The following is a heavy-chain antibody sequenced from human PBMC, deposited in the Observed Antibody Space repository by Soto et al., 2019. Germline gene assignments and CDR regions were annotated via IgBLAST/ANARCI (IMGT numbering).Heavy chain of an antibody. CDR3: AIFYGDYVGGWFDP. J-gene: IGHJ5*02. D-gene: IGHD4-17*01. Sequence: SETLSLTCTVSGGSISSYYWSWIRQPPGKGLEWIGYIYYSGSTNYNPSLKSRVTISVDTSKNQFSLKLSSVTAADTAVYYCAIFYGDYVGGWFDPWGQGTLVTVSS. CDR1: GGSISSYY. CDR2: IYYSGST. V-gene: IGHV4-59*01.